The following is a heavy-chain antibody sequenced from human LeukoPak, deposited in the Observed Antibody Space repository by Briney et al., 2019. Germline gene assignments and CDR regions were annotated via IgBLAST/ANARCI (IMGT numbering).Heavy chain of an antibody. CDR3: AKQMAVDYFDY. V-gene: IGHV3-30*18. Sequence: GGSLRLSCAASGFTFSNFGMHWVRQAPGKGLEWVAVISYDGKNEYYTDSVKGRFTISRDNAKDTVYLQMNSLKPEDTAVYYCAKQMAVDYFDYWGQGTLVTVSS. CDR1: GFTFSNFG. CDR2: ISYDGKNE. D-gene: IGHD5-24*01. J-gene: IGHJ4*02.